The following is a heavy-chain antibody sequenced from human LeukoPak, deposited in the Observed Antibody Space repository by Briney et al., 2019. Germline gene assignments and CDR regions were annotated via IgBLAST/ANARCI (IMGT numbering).Heavy chain of an antibody. V-gene: IGHV3-23*01. J-gene: IGHJ6*04. CDR2: ISGSGDTT. Sequence: GGTLRLSCATSGFIFSNYAVNWVRQAPGKGLEWVSIISGSGDTTYYADPVKGRFTISRDNSKNTLYLQMNSLRAEDTAVYYCAELGITMIGGVWGKGTTVTISS. CDR3: AELGITMIGGV. D-gene: IGHD3-10*02. CDR1: GFIFSNYA.